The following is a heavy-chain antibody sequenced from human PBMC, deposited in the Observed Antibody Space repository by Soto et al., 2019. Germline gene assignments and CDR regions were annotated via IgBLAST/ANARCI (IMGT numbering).Heavy chain of an antibody. D-gene: IGHD6-19*01. J-gene: IGHJ3*02. CDR2: ISPNSGGT. CDR3: PLRQWLDGFDI. Sequence: QVQLVQSGAEVKKPGASVKVSCKASGYTFTGYQIHWVRQAPGQGLEWMGWISPNSGGTNYAPKFQGRVSMTRDTSITTAYLELSRLRSDDTALYYCPLRQWLDGFDIWGQGTMVTVSS. CDR1: GYTFTGYQ. V-gene: IGHV1-2*02.